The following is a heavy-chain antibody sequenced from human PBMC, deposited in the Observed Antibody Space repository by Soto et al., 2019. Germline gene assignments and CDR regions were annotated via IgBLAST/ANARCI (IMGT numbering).Heavy chain of an antibody. Sequence: GSSVKVSCKASGCTSTNYAMHWASQAPGQSLERMGWTNVGNGNTKYSQKFQDRVTITRDTYASTAYMELSSLRSEDTTVYFWASGYDIAVAGCHPWGQGTVVTLSS. CDR2: TNVGNGNT. J-gene: IGHJ5*02. CDR3: ASGYDIAVAGCHP. CDR1: GCTSTNYA. V-gene: IGHV1-3*01. D-gene: IGHD5-12*01.